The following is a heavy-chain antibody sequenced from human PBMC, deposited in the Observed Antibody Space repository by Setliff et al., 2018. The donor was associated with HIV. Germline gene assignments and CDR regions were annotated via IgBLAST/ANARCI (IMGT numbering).Heavy chain of an antibody. Sequence: SETLSLTCTVSGGSISSSSYYWGWIRQPPGKGLEWIGSINFSGSTYYNPSLKSRVTISVDTSKNQFSLKLSSVAAADTAVYYCARREEYYDFRSGYYSYYFDYWGQGNLVTVSS. V-gene: IGHV4-39*01. CDR3: ARREEYYDFRSGYYSYYFDY. CDR2: INFSGST. D-gene: IGHD3-3*01. J-gene: IGHJ4*02. CDR1: GGSISSSSYY.